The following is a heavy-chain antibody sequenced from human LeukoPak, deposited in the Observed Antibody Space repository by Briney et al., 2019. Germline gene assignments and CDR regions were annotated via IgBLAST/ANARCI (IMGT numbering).Heavy chain of an antibody. V-gene: IGHV4-34*01. Sequence: SETLSLTCAVYGGSFSGYYWSWIRQPPGKGLEWIGEINHSGSTNYNPSLKSRVTISVDTSKNQFSLKLSSVTAADTAVYCCARGAPLGYCSSTSCPLLFDYWGQGTLVTVSS. CDR1: GGSFSGYY. J-gene: IGHJ4*02. CDR3: ARGAPLGYCSSTSCPLLFDY. D-gene: IGHD2-2*01. CDR2: INHSGST.